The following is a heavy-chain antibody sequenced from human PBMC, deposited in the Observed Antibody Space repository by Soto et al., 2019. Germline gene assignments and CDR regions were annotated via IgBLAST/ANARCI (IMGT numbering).Heavy chain of an antibody. V-gene: IGHV3-30-3*01. J-gene: IGHJ3*02. Sequence: GGSLRLSCAASGFTFSSYAMHWVRQAPGKGLEWVAVISYDGSNKYYADSVKGRFTISRDNSKNTLYLQMNSLRAEDTAVCYCASEGYYDSSGYMGAFDIWGQGTMVTVSS. CDR3: ASEGYYDSSGYMGAFDI. CDR1: GFTFSSYA. D-gene: IGHD3-22*01. CDR2: ISYDGSNK.